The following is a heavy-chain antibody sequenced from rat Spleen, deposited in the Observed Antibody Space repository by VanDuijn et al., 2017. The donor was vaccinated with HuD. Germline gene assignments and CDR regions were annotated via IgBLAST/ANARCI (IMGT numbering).Heavy chain of an antibody. CDR3: TTGGDPFDY. V-gene: IGHV5-31*01. CDR2: LSNTGGST. J-gene: IGHJ2*01. Sequence: EVHLVESGGGLVQPGRSLKLSCGASGFTFNNSWMAWIRQAPGRGLEWVASLSNTGGSTYYPDSLKGRFTISRDNAKNTQYLQMDSLRSEDTATYYCTTGGDPFDYWGQGVMVTVSS. CDR1: GFTFNNSW.